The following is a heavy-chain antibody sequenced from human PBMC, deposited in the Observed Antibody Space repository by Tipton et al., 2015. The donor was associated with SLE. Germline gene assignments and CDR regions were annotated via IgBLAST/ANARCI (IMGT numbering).Heavy chain of an antibody. D-gene: IGHD4-17*01. J-gene: IGHJ3*01. CDR2: INHSGST. V-gene: IGHV4-34*01. CDR1: GGSFSGYY. Sequence: TLSLTCAVYGGSFSGYYWSWIRQPPGKGLEWIGEINHSGSTYYNPSLKSRVTISVDTSKNQFSLKLSSVTAADTAVYYCARIDYGGQGTMVTVSS. CDR3: ARIDY.